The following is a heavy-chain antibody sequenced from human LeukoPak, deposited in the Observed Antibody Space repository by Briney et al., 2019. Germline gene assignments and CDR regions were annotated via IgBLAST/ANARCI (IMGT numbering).Heavy chain of an antibody. CDR2: IKQDGSEK. CDR1: GFTFSSYW. D-gene: IGHD1-26*01. Sequence: GGSLRLSCAASGFTFSSYWVSWVRQAPGKGLEWVANIKQDGSEKYYVDSVKGRFTISRDNAKNSLYLPMNSLRAEDTAVYYCARVFGLVGALDYWGQGTLVTVSS. V-gene: IGHV3-7*01. CDR3: ARVFGLVGALDY. J-gene: IGHJ4*02.